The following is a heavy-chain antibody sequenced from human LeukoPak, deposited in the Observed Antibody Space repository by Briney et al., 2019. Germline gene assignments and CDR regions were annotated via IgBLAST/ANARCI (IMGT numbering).Heavy chain of an antibody. J-gene: IGHJ4*02. CDR3: AKDEGGMEYYGSGYDY. Sequence: GGSLRLSCAASGFTFSSYWMSWVRQAPGKGLEWVANIKQDGSEKYYVDSVKGRFTISRDNAKNSLYLQMNSLRAEDTALYYCAKDEGGMEYYGSGYDYWGQGTLVTVSS. CDR1: GFTFSSYW. CDR2: IKQDGSEK. V-gene: IGHV3-7*03. D-gene: IGHD3-10*01.